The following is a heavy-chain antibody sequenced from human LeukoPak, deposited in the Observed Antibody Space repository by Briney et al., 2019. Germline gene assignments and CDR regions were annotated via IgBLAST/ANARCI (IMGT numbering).Heavy chain of an antibody. CDR3: TRDNPYYYDSSSLRNAFDI. CDR2: IITYNGNT. D-gene: IGHD3-22*01. V-gene: IGHV1-18*01. Sequence: ASVKVSCKSSGYTFTIYGSSTVPQTARQGLEWMGWIITYNGNTNYARRLQGTVTMTTDTSTSTAYMELRSLRSDDTAVYYCTRDNPYYYDSSSLRNAFDIWGQGTMVTVSS. CDR1: GYTFTIYG. J-gene: IGHJ3*02.